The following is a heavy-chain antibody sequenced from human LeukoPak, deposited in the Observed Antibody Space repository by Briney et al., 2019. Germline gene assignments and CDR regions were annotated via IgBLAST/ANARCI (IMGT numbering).Heavy chain of an antibody. CDR1: GFTFSSYT. D-gene: IGHD3-16*01. CDR2: IGPGGIAI. J-gene: IGHJ5*02. CDR3: ANHLAATPTFEGLGWFDP. Sequence: GGSLILSCAASGFTFSSYTMSWVRQAPGKGLEWVSSIGPGGIAISSADSVKGRFTISRDNSRNTLYLQMNSLRAEDTAVYSCANHLAATPTFEGLGWFDPWGQGTLVTVSS. V-gene: IGHV3-23*01.